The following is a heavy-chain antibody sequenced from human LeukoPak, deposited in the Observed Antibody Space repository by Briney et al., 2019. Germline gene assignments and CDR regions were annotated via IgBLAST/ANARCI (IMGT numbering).Heavy chain of an antibody. V-gene: IGHV3-23*01. D-gene: IGHD2-2*01. CDR1: GFTFSSYA. Sequence: GGSLRLSCEASGFTFSSYAMSWVRQAPGKGLEWVSAISGSGGSTYYFVKGRFTISRDNSKNTLYLQMNSLRAEDTAVYYCAKGYCSSTSCKESFFDYWGQGTLVTVSS. CDR2: ISGSGGST. CDR3: AKGYCSSTSCKESFFDY. J-gene: IGHJ4*02.